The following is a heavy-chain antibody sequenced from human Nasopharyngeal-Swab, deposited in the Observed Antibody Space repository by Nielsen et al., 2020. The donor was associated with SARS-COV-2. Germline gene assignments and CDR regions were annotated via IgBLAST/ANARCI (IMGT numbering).Heavy chain of an antibody. CDR3: AKGPYYYYYMDV. Sequence: GGSLRLSCAASGFTFSSYGMHWVRQAPGKGLEWVAVISYDGSNKYYADSVKGRFTITRDNSKNTLYLQMNSLRAEDTAVYYCAKGPYYYYYMDVWGKGTTVTVSS. V-gene: IGHV3-30*18. CDR1: GFTFSSYG. CDR2: ISYDGSNK. J-gene: IGHJ6*03.